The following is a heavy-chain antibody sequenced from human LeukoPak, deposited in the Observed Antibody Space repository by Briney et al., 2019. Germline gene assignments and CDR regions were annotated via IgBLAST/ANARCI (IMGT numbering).Heavy chain of an antibody. J-gene: IGHJ3*01. V-gene: IGHV3-23*01. CDR1: RFAFHNYA. D-gene: IGHD4-23*01. CDR2: ISVDGGDI. Sequence: GGSLRLSCAASRFAFHNYAMTWIRQAPERGLEWVSSISVDGGDIKYTDSAKGRFTISRDNSKGTLYLQMDSLRVEDTAVYYCGRDPNGNFIGAFDFWGQGTMVTVSS. CDR3: GRDPNGNFIGAFDF.